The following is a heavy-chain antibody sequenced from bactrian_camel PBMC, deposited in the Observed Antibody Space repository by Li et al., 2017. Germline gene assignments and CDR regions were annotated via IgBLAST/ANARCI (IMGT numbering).Heavy chain of an antibody. D-gene: IGHD2*01. J-gene: IGHJ4*01. CDR2: INGDSTLT. Sequence: VQLVESGGGSVQDGGSLTLSCVASGYFYSPIYMNWVRQAPGKGLEWVSGINGDSTLTMYADSVKGRFTISRDNAKNTLYLQMDSLKTEDTAVYYCSTGAWNPHRTTNGQGTQVTVS. CDR1: GYFYSPIY. V-gene: IGHV3S6*01.